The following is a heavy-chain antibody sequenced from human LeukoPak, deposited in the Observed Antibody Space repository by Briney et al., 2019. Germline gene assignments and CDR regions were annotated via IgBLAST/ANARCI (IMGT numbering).Heavy chain of an antibody. CDR1: GGTFISYA. CDR3: ARESGRITMVRGGGYYYYMDV. J-gene: IGHJ6*03. Sequence: GASVKVSCKASGGTFISYAISWVRQAPGQGLEWMGGIIPIFGTANYAQKFQGRVTITTDESTSTAYMELSSLRSEDTAVYYCARESGRITMVRGGGYYYYMDVWGKGTTVTVSS. V-gene: IGHV1-69*05. D-gene: IGHD3-10*01. CDR2: IIPIFGTA.